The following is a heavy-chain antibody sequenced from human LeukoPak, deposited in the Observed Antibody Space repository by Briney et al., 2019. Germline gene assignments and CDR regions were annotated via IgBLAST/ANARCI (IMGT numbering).Heavy chain of an antibody. CDR3: ARENEDYYDSSGYHIDY. Sequence: PSETLSLTCTVSGGSISSYYWSWIRQPPGKGLEWIGYIYYSGSTNYSPSLKSRVTISVDTSKNQFSLKLSSVTAADTAVYYCARENEDYYDSSGYHIDYWGQGTLVTVSS. D-gene: IGHD3-22*01. J-gene: IGHJ4*02. V-gene: IGHV4-59*01. CDR1: GGSISSYY. CDR2: IYYSGST.